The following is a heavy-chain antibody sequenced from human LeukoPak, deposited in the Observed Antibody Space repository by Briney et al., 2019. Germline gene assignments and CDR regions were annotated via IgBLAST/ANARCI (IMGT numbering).Heavy chain of an antibody. D-gene: IGHD3-10*01. Sequence: PGGSLRLSCAASGFTVNNKYMTWVRQAPGKGLEWVSLIYNDGRTYYADSVKGRCTISRDNSKNTLYLQMKTLRSEDTAVYYCGYYNSGSYSTPDSWGQGTQVTVSS. CDR2: IYNDGRT. V-gene: IGHV3-66*02. CDR1: GFTVNNKY. J-gene: IGHJ5*01. CDR3: GYYNSGSYSTPDS.